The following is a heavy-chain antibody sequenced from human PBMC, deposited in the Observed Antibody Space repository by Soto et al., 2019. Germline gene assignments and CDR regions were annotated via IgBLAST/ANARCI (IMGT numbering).Heavy chain of an antibody. CDR1: GGSISSYY. V-gene: IGHV4-59*01. CDR3: ARGSSIGRSLYYYYYMDV. J-gene: IGHJ6*03. Sequence: SETLSLTCTVSGGSISSYYWSWIRQPPGKGLEWIGYIYYSGSTNYNPSLKSRVTISVDTSKNQFSLKLSSVTAADTAVYYCARGSSIGRSLYYYYYMDVWGKGTTVTVSS. D-gene: IGHD6-6*01. CDR2: IYYSGST.